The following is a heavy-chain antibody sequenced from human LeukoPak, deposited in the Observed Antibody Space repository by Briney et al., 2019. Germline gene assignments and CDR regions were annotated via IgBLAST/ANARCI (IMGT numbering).Heavy chain of an antibody. CDR1: GYTFTSYD. D-gene: IGHD3-22*01. CDR3: ARGPNWNSSGYYYVS. Sequence: ASVKVSCKASGYTFTSYDINWVRQATGQGLEWMGWMNPNSGNTGYAQKCQGRVTMNRNTSISTAYMELSSLRSEDTAVYYCARGPNWNSSGYYYVSWGQGTLVTVSS. J-gene: IGHJ4*02. CDR2: MNPNSGNT. V-gene: IGHV1-8*01.